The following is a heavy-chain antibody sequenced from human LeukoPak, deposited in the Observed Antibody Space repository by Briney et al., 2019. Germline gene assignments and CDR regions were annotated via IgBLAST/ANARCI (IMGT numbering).Heavy chain of an antibody. Sequence: GGSLRLSCAASGFRFDDHGMSWVRQVPGKGLEWVSGINWNGASTGYGDSVKGRFTISRDNAKNSLYLQMSSLRAEDTALYYCAGGDRNGWYFDYWGQGIPVTVSS. J-gene: IGHJ4*02. CDR2: INWNGAST. D-gene: IGHD6-19*01. V-gene: IGHV3-20*04. CDR1: GFRFDDHG. CDR3: AGGDRNGWYFDY.